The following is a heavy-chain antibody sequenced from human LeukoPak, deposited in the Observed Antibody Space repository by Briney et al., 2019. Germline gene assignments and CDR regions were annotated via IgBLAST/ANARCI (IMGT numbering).Heavy chain of an antibody. Sequence: SETLSLTCAVYGGSFSGYYWSWIRQPPGKGLEWIGYIYYSGSTNYNPSLKSRVTISVDTSKNQFSLKLSSVTAADTAVYYCARERHEWGQGTLVTVSS. CDR1: GGSFSGYY. CDR2: IYYSGST. V-gene: IGHV4-59*01. J-gene: IGHJ4*02. CDR3: ARERHE.